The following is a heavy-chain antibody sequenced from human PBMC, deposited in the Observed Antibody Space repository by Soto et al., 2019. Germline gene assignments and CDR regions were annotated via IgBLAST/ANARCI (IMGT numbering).Heavy chain of an antibody. D-gene: IGHD6-13*01. J-gene: IGHJ5*02. CDR1: GYTFTTYW. CDR3: ARGIAAAGTLLGFDP. CDR2: VYPGDSDT. V-gene: IGHV5-51*01. Sequence: GESLKISCKGSGYTFTTYWIAWVRQMPGKGLEWMGIVYPGDSDTRYSPSFQGQVNISADKSFSTAYLQWSSLKAPDTAMYYCARGIAAAGTLLGFDPWGQGTLVTVSS.